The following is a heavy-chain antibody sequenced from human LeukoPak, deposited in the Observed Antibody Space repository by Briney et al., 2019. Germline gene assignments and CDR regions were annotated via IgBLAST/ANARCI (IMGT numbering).Heavy chain of an antibody. V-gene: IGHV4-34*01. D-gene: IGHD3-22*01. CDR2: INHSGST. J-gene: IGHJ4*02. CDR3: ARYYYDSSGYYVDY. Sequence: SETLSLTCAVYGGSFSGYYWSWIRQPPGKGLEWIGEINHSGSTNYNPPLKSRVTISVDTSKNQFSLKLSSVTAADTAVYYCARYYYDSSGYYVDYWGQGTLVTVSS. CDR1: GGSFSGYY.